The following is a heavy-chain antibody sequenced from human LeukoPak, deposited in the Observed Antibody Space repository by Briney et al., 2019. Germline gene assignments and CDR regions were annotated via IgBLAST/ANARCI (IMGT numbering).Heavy chain of an antibody. CDR1: GGSISSSSYY. D-gene: IGHD3-22*01. CDR3: ARDSALPPLIVVDHDAFDI. Sequence: SETLSLTCTVSGGSISSSSYYWGWIRQPPGKGLEWIGSIYYSGSTYYNPSLKSRVTISVDTSKNQFSLKLSSVTAADTAVYYCARDSALPPLIVVDHDAFDIWGQGTMVTVSS. V-gene: IGHV4-39*07. J-gene: IGHJ3*02. CDR2: IYYSGST.